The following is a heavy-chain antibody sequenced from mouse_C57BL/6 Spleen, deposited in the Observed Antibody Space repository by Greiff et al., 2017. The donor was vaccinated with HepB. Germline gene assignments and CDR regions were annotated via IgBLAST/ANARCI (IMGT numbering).Heavy chain of an antibody. CDR1: GYSITSGYY. CDR2: ISYDGSN. Sequence: EVQLQESGPGLVKPSQSLSLTCSVTGYSITSGYYWNWIRQFPGNKLEWMGYISYDGSNNYNPSLKNRISITRDTSKNQFFLKLNSVTTEDTATYYCAREGTTVVGMDYWGQGTSVTVSS. J-gene: IGHJ4*01. CDR3: AREGTTVVGMDY. D-gene: IGHD1-1*01. V-gene: IGHV3-6*01.